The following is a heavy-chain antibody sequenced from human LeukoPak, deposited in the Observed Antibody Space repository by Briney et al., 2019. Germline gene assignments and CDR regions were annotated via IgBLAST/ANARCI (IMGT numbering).Heavy chain of an antibody. V-gene: IGHV1-2*02. CDR3: ARSRFGEEDNWFDP. CDR1: SYTFTDYL. CDR2: SNPNSGGT. D-gene: IGHD3-10*01. J-gene: IGHJ5*02. Sequence: AVTVSCKASSYTFTDYLMHGVGQAPGQGRAGMGWSNPNSGGTNYAQKFQGRVTMTRDTSISTAYMELSRLRSNDTAVYYCARSRFGEEDNWFDPWGQGTLVTVAS.